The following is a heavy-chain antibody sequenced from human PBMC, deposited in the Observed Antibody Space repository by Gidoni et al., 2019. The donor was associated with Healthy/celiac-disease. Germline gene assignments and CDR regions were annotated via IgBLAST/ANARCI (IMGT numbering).Heavy chain of an antibody. D-gene: IGHD5-12*01. V-gene: IGHV4-34*01. CDR1: GGSFSGYH. CDR2: INHSGST. Sequence: QVQLQQWGAGLLKPSETLSLTCAVYGGSFSGYHWTWIRQPPGKGLEWNGEINHSGSTNYDPSLKSRVTISVDTSKNQFSLKLSAVTAADTAVYYCARGGYSGYDYDYWGQGTLVTVSS. CDR3: ARGGYSGYDYDY. J-gene: IGHJ4*02.